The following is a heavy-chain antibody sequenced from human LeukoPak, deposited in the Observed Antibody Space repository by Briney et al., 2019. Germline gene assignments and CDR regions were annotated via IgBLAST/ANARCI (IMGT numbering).Heavy chain of an antibody. CDR3: ARDGEGVYYDSSGYSAVIDY. D-gene: IGHD3-22*01. CDR2: IWYDGSNK. V-gene: IGHV3-33*01. J-gene: IGHJ4*02. CDR1: GFTFSSYG. Sequence: GGSLRLSCAASGFTFSSYGMHWVRQAPGKGLEWVAVIWYDGSNKYYADSVKGRFTISRDNSKNTLYLQMNSLRAEDTAVYYCARDGEGVYYDSSGYSAVIDYWGQGTLVTVSS.